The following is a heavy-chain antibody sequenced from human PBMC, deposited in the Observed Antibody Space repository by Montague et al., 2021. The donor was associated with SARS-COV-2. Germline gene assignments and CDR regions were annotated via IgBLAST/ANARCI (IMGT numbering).Heavy chain of an antibody. CDR3: GRQGSSSSWYGGYYYGMDV. CDR1: GGSISSSSYY. Sequence: SETLSLTCTVSGGSISSSSYYWGWIRQPPGKGLEWIGSIYYSGSTYYNPSLKSRVTIPVDTSKNQFSLKLSSVTAADTAVYYCGRQGSSSSWYGGYYYGMDVWGQGTTVTVSS. J-gene: IGHJ6*02. V-gene: IGHV4-39*01. CDR2: IYYSGST. D-gene: IGHD6-13*01.